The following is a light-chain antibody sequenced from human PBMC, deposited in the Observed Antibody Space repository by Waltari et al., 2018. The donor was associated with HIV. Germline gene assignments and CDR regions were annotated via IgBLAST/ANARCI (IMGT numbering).Light chain of an antibody. Sequence: DIVMTQSPLSLSVPPGAPASLSCRSSQSLLKSNGYIYLDWYLQNPVQSPQLLVYLGSNRASGGPDRFSGSGSATYFTLKISRVEAEDVGIYYCMQALESPLTFGGGTRVEIK. J-gene: IGKJ4*01. CDR3: MQALESPLT. V-gene: IGKV2-28*01. CDR2: LGS. CDR1: QSLLKSNGYIY.